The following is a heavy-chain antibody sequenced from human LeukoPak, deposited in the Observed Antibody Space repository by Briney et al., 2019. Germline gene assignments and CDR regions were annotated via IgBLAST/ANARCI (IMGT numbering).Heavy chain of an antibody. D-gene: IGHD5-18*01. CDR1: AFTFSNYG. J-gene: IGHJ5*01. CDR2: IWYDGSNK. CDR3: ARDRSQQDIYGFFAS. Sequence: GGSLRLSCAASAFTFSNYGMHWVRQAPGKGLEWVAVIWYDGSNKYYADSVKGRFTISRDNSKNILYLEMNSLRAEDTAVYYCARDRSQQDIYGFFASWGQGILVTVSS. V-gene: IGHV3-33*01.